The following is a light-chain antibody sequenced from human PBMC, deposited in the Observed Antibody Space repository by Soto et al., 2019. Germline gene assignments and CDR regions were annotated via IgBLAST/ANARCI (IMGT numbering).Light chain of an antibody. J-gene: IGKJ1*01. V-gene: IGKV4-1*01. CDR2: WAS. Sequence: DIVMTQSPDSLAVSLGERATTNCKSSQRVLYSSNNKNYLAWYQQKPGQPPKLLIYWASTRESGVPDRFSGSGSGTDFTLTISSLQAEDVAVYYCQQYYSTPRTFGQGTKVDIK. CDR3: QQYYSTPRT. CDR1: QRVLYSSNNKNY.